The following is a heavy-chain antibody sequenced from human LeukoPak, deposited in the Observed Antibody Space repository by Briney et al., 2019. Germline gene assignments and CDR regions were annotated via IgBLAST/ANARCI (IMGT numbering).Heavy chain of an antibody. CDR3: TRDQGDY. CDR2: TWHDGSNK. J-gene: IGHJ4*02. CDR1: GFTFSNYG. V-gene: IGHV3-33*01. Sequence: GGSLRLSCAASGFTFSNYGMHWVRQAPGKGLEWVAVTWHDGSNKYYADSVKGRFTISRDNSKNTLYLQMNSLRAEDTAVYYCTRDQGDYWGQGTLVTVSS.